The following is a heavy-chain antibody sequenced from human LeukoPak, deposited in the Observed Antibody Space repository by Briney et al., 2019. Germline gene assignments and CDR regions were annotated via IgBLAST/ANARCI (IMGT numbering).Heavy chain of an antibody. Sequence: PGGSLRLSCAASGFTFSSYGIHCVRQAPGKGLEWVAFIRYDGTNKWYADSVKGRFTISRDNSKNTLYLQMNSLRVEDTAVYHCAKDRDYGDYPSAYYYYMDVWGKGTTVTVSS. CDR1: GFTFSSYG. J-gene: IGHJ6*03. D-gene: IGHD4-17*01. CDR2: IRYDGTNK. V-gene: IGHV3-30*02. CDR3: AKDRDYGDYPSAYYYYMDV.